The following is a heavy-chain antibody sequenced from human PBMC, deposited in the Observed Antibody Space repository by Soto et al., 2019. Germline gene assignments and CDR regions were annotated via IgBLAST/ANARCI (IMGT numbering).Heavy chain of an antibody. CDR2: IYYSGST. D-gene: IGHD3-3*01. J-gene: IGHJ3*02. V-gene: IGHV4-31*03. CDR1: GGSLSSSDYY. Sequence: TLSLTCTVSGGSLSSSDYYWSWIRQHPGKGLEWIGYIYYSGSTYYNPSLKSRVTISVDTSKNQFSLKLSSVTAADTAVYYCARAFTIFGVVSGFGAFDIWGQGTMVTVSS. CDR3: ARAFTIFGVVSGFGAFDI.